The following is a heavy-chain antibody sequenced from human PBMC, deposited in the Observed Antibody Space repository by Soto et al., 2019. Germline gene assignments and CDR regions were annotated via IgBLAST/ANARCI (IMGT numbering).Heavy chain of an antibody. Sequence: ASVKVSCKTPAYTFISYGISWVRQAPGQGLEWMGWINPYNGNTNYPQKLRGIFTMTTDTSTSTAYMELRSLRSDDTAVYYCARVYYSDSSGFYPDYWGQGTLVTVSS. CDR1: AYTFISYG. D-gene: IGHD3-22*01. CDR2: INPYNGNT. CDR3: ARVYYSDSSGFYPDY. V-gene: IGHV1-18*04. J-gene: IGHJ4*02.